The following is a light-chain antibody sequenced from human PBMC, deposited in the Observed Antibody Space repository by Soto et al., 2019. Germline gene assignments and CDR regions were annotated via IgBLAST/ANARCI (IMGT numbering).Light chain of an antibody. Sequence: QSALTQPPSASGSPGQSVTISCTGAGTDVGQYNYVSWYQQHPGKAPKLLIHHVSRRPSGVPARFSGSKSGNTASLTVSGLQAEDEADYFCGSYTGNIYVFGNGTKLTVL. J-gene: IGLJ1*01. CDR1: GTDVGQYNY. CDR3: GSYTGNIYV. V-gene: IGLV2-8*01. CDR2: HVS.